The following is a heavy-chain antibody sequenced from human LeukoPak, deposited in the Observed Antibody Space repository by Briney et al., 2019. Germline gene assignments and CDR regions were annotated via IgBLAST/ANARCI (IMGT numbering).Heavy chain of an antibody. Sequence: ALVTVSCTPSGYTFTSYGISWVRRAAGQGVEWMGWISAYNGKTNYAPQLQGRVTMTTDTSTSTAYMDLRSLKSDDTAVYYCARGGYDFWSGRNTVFDPWGQGTLVTVSS. V-gene: IGHV1-18*01. D-gene: IGHD3-3*01. CDR3: ARGGYDFWSGRNTVFDP. J-gene: IGHJ5*02. CDR1: GYTFTSYG. CDR2: ISAYNGKT.